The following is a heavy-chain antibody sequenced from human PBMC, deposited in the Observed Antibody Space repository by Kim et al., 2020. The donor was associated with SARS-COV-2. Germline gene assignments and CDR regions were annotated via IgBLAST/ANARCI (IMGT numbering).Heavy chain of an antibody. J-gene: IGHJ4*02. Sequence: GGSLRLSCAASGFTFSSYAMHWVRQAPGKGLEWVAVISYDGSNKYYADSVKGRFTISRDNSKNTLYLQMNSLRAEDTAVYYCAREELWGQGTLVTVSS. CDR2: ISYDGSNK. CDR3: AREEL. CDR1: GFTFSSYA. D-gene: IGHD1-26*01. V-gene: IGHV3-30*04.